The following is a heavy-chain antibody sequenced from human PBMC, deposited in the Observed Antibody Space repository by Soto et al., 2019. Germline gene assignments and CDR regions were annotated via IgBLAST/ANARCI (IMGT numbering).Heavy chain of an antibody. CDR1: GFTFSSYW. D-gene: IGHD6-19*01. J-gene: IGHJ6*02. Sequence: GGSLRLSCAASGFTFSSYWMHWVRQAPGKGLVWVSRINSDGSSTSYADSVKGRFTISRDNAKNTLYLQMNSLRAEDTAVYYCARDQIAVAAYYGMDVWGQGTTVTVSS. V-gene: IGHV3-74*01. CDR3: ARDQIAVAAYYGMDV. CDR2: INSDGSST.